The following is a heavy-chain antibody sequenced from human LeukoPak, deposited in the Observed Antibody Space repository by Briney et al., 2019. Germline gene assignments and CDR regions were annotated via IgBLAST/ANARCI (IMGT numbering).Heavy chain of an antibody. CDR1: GGSISGHY. V-gene: IGHV4-59*11. CDR2: IYYSEST. D-gene: IGHD3-22*01. Sequence: SETLSLTCTVSGGSISGHYWSWIRQPPGKGLEWIGYIYYSESTNYNPSLKSRVTISVDTSKNQFSLKLSSVTAADTGVYYCARARGYYDSSGYLDWGQGTLVTVSS. J-gene: IGHJ4*02. CDR3: ARARGYYDSSGYLD.